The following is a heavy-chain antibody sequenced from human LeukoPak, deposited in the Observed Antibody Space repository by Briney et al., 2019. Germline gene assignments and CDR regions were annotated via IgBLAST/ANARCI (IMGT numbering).Heavy chain of an antibody. V-gene: IGHV1-18*01. D-gene: IGHD6-13*01. J-gene: IGHJ6*03. CDR2: ISAYNGNT. CDR3: ARARQDSSSWPYYYYYYMDV. Sequence: ASVKVSCKASGYTFTSYGISWVRQAPGQGLEWMGWISAYNGNTNYAQKLQGGVTMTTDTSTSTAYMELRSLRSDDTAVYYCARARQDSSSWPYYYYYYMDVWGKGTTVTVSS. CDR1: GYTFTSYG.